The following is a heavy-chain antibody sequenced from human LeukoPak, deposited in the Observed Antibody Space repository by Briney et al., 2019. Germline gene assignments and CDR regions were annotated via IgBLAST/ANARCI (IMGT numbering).Heavy chain of an antibody. CDR3: ARAPTVLVGYCSSSSCQADY. J-gene: IGHJ4*02. V-gene: IGHV3-21*01. D-gene: IGHD2-2*01. Sequence: GSLRLSCAASGFTFRSYSMNWVRQAPGKGLEWVSAIDPSSTYIYYADSVKGRFTISRDNAENSLYLQMNSLRVEDTAVYYCARAPTVLVGYCSSSSCQADYWGQGTLVTVSS. CDR1: GFTFRSYS. CDR2: IDPSSTYI.